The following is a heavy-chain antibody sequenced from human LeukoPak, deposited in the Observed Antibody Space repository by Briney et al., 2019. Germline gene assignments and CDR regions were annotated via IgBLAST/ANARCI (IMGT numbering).Heavy chain of an antibody. J-gene: IGHJ4*02. CDR3: ARALASGSVAFDY. CDR2: IYYSGST. Sequence: SETLSVTCTVSGGSISSGDYYWSWIRQPPGKGLEWIGYIYYSGSTYYNPSLKSRVTISVDTSKNQFSLKLSSVTAADTAVYYCARALASGSVAFDYWGQGTLVTVSS. CDR1: GGSISSGDYY. D-gene: IGHD3-22*01. V-gene: IGHV4-30-4*01.